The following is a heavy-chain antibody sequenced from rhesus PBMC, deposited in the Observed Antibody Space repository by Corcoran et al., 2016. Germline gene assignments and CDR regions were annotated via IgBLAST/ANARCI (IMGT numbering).Heavy chain of an antibody. D-gene: IGHD6-31*01. CDR2: IDGSCRTT. Sequence: QVQLQESGPGLGKPSETLSVICIVFGDSISVNWWSWSRQPLGEGLEWIGEIDGSCRTTNYRPSLRSRVTISKDASRNQLSLKVTSVTAADTAVYYCARDPATGYFDFWGQGVLVPVSS. V-gene: IGHV4-80*01. J-gene: IGHJ4*01. CDR1: GDSISVNW. CDR3: ARDPATGYFDF.